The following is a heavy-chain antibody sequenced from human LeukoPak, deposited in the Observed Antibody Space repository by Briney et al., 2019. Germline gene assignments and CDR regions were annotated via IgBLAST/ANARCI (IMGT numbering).Heavy chain of an antibody. CDR1: GGSISSYY. D-gene: IGHD3-16*01. Sequence: SETLSLTCTVSGGSISSYYWSWIRQPPGKGLEWIGYIYYSGSTNYNPSLKSRVTMSVDTSRNQFSLKLSSVTAADTAVYYCARGTFQTPGHYYYYYYMDVWGKGATVTISS. CDR2: IYYSGST. V-gene: IGHV4-59*12. J-gene: IGHJ6*03. CDR3: ARGTFQTPGHYYYYYYMDV.